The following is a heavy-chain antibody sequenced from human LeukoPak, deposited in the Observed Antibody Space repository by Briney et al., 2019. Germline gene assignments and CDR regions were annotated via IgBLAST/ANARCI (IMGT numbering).Heavy chain of an antibody. CDR3: ARDRITMVRGVITYYYYGMDV. CDR1: GGSISSSNW. Sequence: PSGTLSLTCAVSGGSISSSNWWSWVGQPPGKGLEWIGEIYHSGSTNYNPSLKSRVPISVDKSKNQFSLKLSSVTAADTAVYYCARDRITMVRGVITYYYYGMDVWGQGTTVTFSS. CDR2: IYHSGST. J-gene: IGHJ6*02. D-gene: IGHD3-10*01. V-gene: IGHV4-4*02.